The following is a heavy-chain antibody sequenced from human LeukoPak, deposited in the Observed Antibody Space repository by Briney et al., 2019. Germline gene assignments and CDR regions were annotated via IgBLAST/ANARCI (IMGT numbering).Heavy chain of an antibody. J-gene: IGHJ1*01. CDR3: ARGSGIAAAGRYFQH. D-gene: IGHD6-13*01. Sequence: GESLKISCKGSGYSFTSYWIGWVRQMPGKGLEWMGIIYPGDSDTRYSPSFQGQVTISADKSISTAYLQWSSLKASDTAMYYCARGSGIAAAGRYFQHWGQGTLVTVSS. CDR2: IYPGDSDT. V-gene: IGHV5-51*01. CDR1: GYSFTSYW.